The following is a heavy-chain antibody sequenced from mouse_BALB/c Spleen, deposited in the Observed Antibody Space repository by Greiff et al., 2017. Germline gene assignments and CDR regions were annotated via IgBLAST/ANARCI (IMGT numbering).Heavy chain of an antibody. V-gene: IGHV1S81*02. D-gene: IGHD4-1*01. CDR3: ASWEVPFAY. CDR2: INPSNGRT. CDR1: GYTFTSYW. Sequence: VQLQQPGAELVKPGASVKLSCKASGYTFTSYWMHWVKQRPGQGLEWIGEINPSNGRTNYNEKFKSKATLTVDKSSSTAYMQLSSLTSEDSAVYYCASWEVPFAYWGQGTLVTVSA. J-gene: IGHJ3*01.